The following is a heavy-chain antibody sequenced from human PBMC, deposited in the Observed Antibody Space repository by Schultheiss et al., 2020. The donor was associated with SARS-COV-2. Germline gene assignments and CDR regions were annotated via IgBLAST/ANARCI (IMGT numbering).Heavy chain of an antibody. CDR2: IRAKPYGGTT. D-gene: IGHD3-16*01. J-gene: IGHJ6*02. CDR3: TTGGLRTPGYGMDV. CDR1: GFNFGDFA. V-gene: IGHV3-49*03. Sequence: SCTASGFNFGDFAMSWFRQAPGQGLEWISFIRAKPYGGTTEYAASVKGRFTISRDDSKSIVYLQMDSLKIEDTAVYYCTTGGLRTPGYGMDVWGQGTTVTVS.